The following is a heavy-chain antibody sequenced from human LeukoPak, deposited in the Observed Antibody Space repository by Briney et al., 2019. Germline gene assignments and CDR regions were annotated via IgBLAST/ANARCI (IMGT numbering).Heavy chain of an antibody. Sequence: GGSLRLSCAASGFTLSTNYMSWVRQAPGKGLEWVSVIYSDGRTSYADFVRGRFTISRDNSKNTLYLQTSSLRAEDTAVYYCARELVAGGGRRGMDVWGQGTTVTVSS. CDR1: GFTLSTNY. CDR3: ARELVAGGGRRGMDV. D-gene: IGHD6-19*01. V-gene: IGHV3-66*01. CDR2: IYSDGRT. J-gene: IGHJ6*02.